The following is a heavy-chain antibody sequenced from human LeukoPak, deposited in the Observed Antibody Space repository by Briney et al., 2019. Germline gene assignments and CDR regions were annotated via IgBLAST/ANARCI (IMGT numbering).Heavy chain of an antibody. CDR3: ARDPARIQPMYYFDY. V-gene: IGHV3-30-3*01. CDR2: ISYDGSNK. J-gene: IGHJ4*02. CDR1: GFTFSSYA. D-gene: IGHD5-18*01. Sequence: PGRSLRLSCAASGFTFSSYAMHWVRQAPGKGLEWVAVISYDGSNKYYADSVKGRFTISRDNSKNTLYLQMNSLRAEDTAVYYCARDPARIQPMYYFDYWGQGTLVTVSS.